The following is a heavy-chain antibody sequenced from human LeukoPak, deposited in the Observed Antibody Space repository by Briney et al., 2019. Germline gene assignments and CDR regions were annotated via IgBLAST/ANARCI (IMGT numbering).Heavy chain of an antibody. CDR1: GFTFSSYA. Sequence: AGGSLRLSCAASGFTFSSYAMSWVRQAPGKGLEWVSAISGSGGSTYYADSVKGRFTISRDNSKNTLYLQMNSLRAEDTAVYYCVRGRRYYFDYWGQGTLVTVSS. CDR2: ISGSGGST. V-gene: IGHV3-23*01. CDR3: VRGRRYYFDY. J-gene: IGHJ4*02.